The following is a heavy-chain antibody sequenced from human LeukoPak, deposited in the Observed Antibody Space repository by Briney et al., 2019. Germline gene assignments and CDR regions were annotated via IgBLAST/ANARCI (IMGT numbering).Heavy chain of an antibody. CDR3: ARWVPGDTAMGY. CDR2: IIPILGIA. D-gene: IGHD5-18*01. CDR1: GGTFSSYA. J-gene: IGHJ4*02. Sequence: SVKVSCKASGGTFSSYAISWVRQAPGQGLEWMGRIIPILGIANYAQKFQGRVTITADKSTSTAYMELSSLRSEDTAVYYCARWVPGDTAMGYWGQGTLVTVSS. V-gene: IGHV1-69*04.